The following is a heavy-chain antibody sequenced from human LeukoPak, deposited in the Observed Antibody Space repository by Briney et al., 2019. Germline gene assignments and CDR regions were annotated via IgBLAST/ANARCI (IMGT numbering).Heavy chain of an antibody. V-gene: IGHV4-34*01. Sequence: SETLSLTCAVYGGSFSGYYWSWIRQPPGKGLGWIGEINHSGSTNYNPSLKSRVTISVDTSKNQFSLKLSSVTAADTAVYYCARGHSLPTGYPFDYWGQGTLVTVSS. J-gene: IGHJ4*02. CDR1: GGSFSGYY. CDR3: ARGHSLPTGYPFDY. D-gene: IGHD1-14*01. CDR2: INHSGST.